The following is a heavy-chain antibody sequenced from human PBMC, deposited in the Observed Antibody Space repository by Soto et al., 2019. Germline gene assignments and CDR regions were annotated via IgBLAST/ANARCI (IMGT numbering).Heavy chain of an antibody. CDR2: IYYSGSM. CDR1: GGSISSYY. D-gene: IGHD3-3*01. V-gene: IGHV4-59*01. Sequence: PSETLSLTCTVSGGSISSYYWSWIRQPPGKGLEWIGYIYYSGSMNYNPSLKSRVTISVDTSKNQFSLKLSSVTAADTAVYYCARDDDFDGFDIWGQGTMVTVSS. CDR3: ARDDDFDGFDI. J-gene: IGHJ3*02.